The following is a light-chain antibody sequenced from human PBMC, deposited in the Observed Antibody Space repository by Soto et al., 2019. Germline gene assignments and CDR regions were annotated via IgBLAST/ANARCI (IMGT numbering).Light chain of an antibody. CDR3: ASYAGTKLFV. V-gene: IGLV2-8*01. CDR1: SSDVGFYNF. Sequence: QSVLTQPPSASGSPGHSLTISCTGTSSDVGFYNFVSWYQQRPGKAPKLVIYEVTKRPSGVPDRFSGSKSGSTASLTVSGLQADDEADYYCASYAGTKLFVFGSGTKVTVL. CDR2: EVT. J-gene: IGLJ1*01.